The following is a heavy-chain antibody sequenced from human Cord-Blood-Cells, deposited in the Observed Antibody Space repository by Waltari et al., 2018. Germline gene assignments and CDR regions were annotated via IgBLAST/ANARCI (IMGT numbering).Heavy chain of an antibody. Sequence: QVQLQQWGAGLLKPSETLSLTCAVYGGSFSGYYWSWIRQPPGKGLEWIGGINQIGSTSDGPSLKRRVTISVDTSKNQFSRKRCSVTAADTAVYYCARGPFRSSWYNPDFDYWGQGTLVTISS. CDR1: GGSFSGYY. V-gene: IGHV4-34*01. CDR3: ARGPFRSSWYNPDFDY. CDR2: INQIGST. D-gene: IGHD6-13*01. J-gene: IGHJ4*02.